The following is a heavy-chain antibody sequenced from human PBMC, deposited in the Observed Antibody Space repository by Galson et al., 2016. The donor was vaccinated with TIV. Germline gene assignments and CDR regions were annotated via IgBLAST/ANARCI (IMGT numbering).Heavy chain of an antibody. CDR3: ANDYGAGYFDH. Sequence: ETLSLTCNVSGDSISSSYWSWIRQPPGKGLEWIGFISSSRFSNYNPTLKSRVTMSVDASKKQISLMLSSVTAADTAVYFCANDYGAGYFDHWGQGAVVTVSS. CDR1: GDSISSSY. D-gene: IGHD4-17*01. CDR2: ISSSRFS. V-gene: IGHV4-4*08. J-gene: IGHJ4*02.